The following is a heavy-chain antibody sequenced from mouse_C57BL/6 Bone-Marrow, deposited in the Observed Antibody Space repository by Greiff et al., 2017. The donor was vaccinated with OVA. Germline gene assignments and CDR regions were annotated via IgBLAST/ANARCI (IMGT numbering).Heavy chain of an antibody. V-gene: IGHV14-4*01. CDR3: TTITTVVAHCAMDY. Sequence: EVQLQESGAELVRPGASVKLSCTASGFNIKDDYMHWVKQRPEQGLEWIGWIDPENGDTEYASQFQGKATITADTSSNTAYLQLSSLTSEDTAVYYCTTITTVVAHCAMDYWGQGTSVTVSS. CDR1: GFNIKDDY. J-gene: IGHJ4*01. D-gene: IGHD1-1*01. CDR2: IDPENGDT.